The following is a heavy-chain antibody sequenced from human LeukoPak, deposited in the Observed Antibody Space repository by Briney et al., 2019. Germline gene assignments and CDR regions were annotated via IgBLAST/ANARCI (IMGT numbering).Heavy chain of an antibody. D-gene: IGHD2-2*01. J-gene: IGHJ6*02. CDR2: IIPIFGTA. Sequence: ASVKVSCKASGGTFSSYAISWVRQAPGQGLEWMGGIIPIFGTANYAQKFQGRVTITADESTSTAYMELSSLRSEDTAVYYCASSQYCSSTSCYPPYYYYGMDVWGQGTTVTVSS. V-gene: IGHV1-69*13. CDR1: GGTFSSYA. CDR3: ASSQYCSSTSCYPPYYYYGMDV.